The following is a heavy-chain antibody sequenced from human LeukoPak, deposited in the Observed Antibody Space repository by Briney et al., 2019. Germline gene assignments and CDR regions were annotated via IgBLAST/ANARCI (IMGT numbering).Heavy chain of an antibody. CDR1: RFTFNNYA. V-gene: IGHV3-23*01. CDR3: AKADCSASSCQTQDY. D-gene: IGHD2-2*01. J-gene: IGHJ4*02. CDR2: ISGNGGST. Sequence: PGGSLRLSCAASRFTFNNYAMSWVRQAPGKGLEWASTISGNGGSTYYSDSVKGRFTISRDNSKNTLFLQMNSLRAEDTAVYYCAKADCSASSCQTQDYWGQGTLVTVSS.